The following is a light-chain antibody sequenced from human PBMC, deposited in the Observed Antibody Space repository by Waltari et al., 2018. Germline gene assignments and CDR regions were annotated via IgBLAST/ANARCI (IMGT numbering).Light chain of an antibody. J-gene: IGLJ2*01. CDR3: NSYASNSDGL. V-gene: IGLV2-14*03. CDR2: DVS. CDR1: SSDVGRSHF. Sequence: QSALTQPASVSGSPGQSITISCTGTSSDVGRSHFVSWYQQHPGKAPKLLIYDVSDRPSGVSNRFSGSKSGNTAFLTISGLQAEDEGDYYCNSYASNSDGLFGGGTKLTVL.